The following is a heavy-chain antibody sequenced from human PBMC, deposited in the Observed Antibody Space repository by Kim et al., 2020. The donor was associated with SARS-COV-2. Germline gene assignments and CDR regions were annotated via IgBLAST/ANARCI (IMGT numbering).Heavy chain of an antibody. Sequence: SETLSLTCTVSGGSISSYYWSWIRQPPGKGLEWIGYIYYSGSTNYNPSLKSRVTISVDTSKNQFSLKLSSVTAADTAVYYCASSVAGTKQAQFDYWGQGTLVTVSS. V-gene: IGHV4-59*08. D-gene: IGHD6-19*01. CDR3: ASSVAGTKQAQFDY. J-gene: IGHJ4*02. CDR1: GGSISSYY. CDR2: IYYSGST.